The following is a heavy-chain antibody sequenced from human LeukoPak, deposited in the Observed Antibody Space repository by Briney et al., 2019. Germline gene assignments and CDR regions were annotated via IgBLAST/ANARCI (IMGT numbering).Heavy chain of an antibody. CDR3: ARGGAGQSYFLVDC. CDR2: IYYSGST. J-gene: IGHJ4*02. Sequence: SETLSLTCTVSGGSISSYYWSWIRQPPGKGLEWIGYIYYSGSTIYNPSLKSRVTISVDTSRNQFSLKLSSVTAADTAVYYCARGGAGQSYFLVDCWGQGTLVTVSS. D-gene: IGHD1-26*01. CDR1: GGSISSYY. V-gene: IGHV4-59*01.